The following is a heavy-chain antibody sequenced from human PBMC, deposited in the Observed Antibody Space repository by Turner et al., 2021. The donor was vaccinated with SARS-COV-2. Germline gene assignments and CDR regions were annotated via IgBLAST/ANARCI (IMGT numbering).Heavy chain of an antibody. Sequence: QLQLQESGPGLVKPSETLSLTCTVSGGSISSSSYYWGWIRQPPGKGLEWIGNIYYSGSAYYNPSLKSRVTISVDPSKNQFSLKLTSVTAADTAGYYCARLMDTAMDYYGTDVWGQGTTVTVSS. CDR2: IYYSGSA. CDR3: ARLMDTAMDYYGTDV. D-gene: IGHD5-18*01. CDR1: GGSISSSSYY. V-gene: IGHV4-39*01. J-gene: IGHJ6*02.